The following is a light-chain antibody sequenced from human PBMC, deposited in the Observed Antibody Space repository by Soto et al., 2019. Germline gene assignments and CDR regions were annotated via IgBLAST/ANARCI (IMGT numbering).Light chain of an antibody. J-gene: IGKJ2*01. V-gene: IGKV3-11*01. Sequence: EIVLTQSPATLSLSPGERATLSCRASQSVSSYLAWYQQKPGQAPRLLIYDASNRATGIPARFSGSGSGTEFTLTTSRLEPADFAVYYCQQRSNWPRTFGQGTKLEIK. CDR2: DAS. CDR3: QQRSNWPRT. CDR1: QSVSSY.